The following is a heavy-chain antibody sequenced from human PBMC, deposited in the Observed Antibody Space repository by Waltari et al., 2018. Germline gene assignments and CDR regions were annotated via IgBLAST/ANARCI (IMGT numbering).Heavy chain of an antibody. V-gene: IGHV4-59*08. Sequence: QVQLQESGPGLVKPSETLSLTCTVPGGSIISYYWRWHRPPPGKGLEWIGYIYYSGSTNYNPSLKSRVTISVDTSKNQFSLKLSSVTAADTAVYYCARGSSSWYEGGNWFDPWGQGTLVTVSS. J-gene: IGHJ5*02. CDR3: ARGSSSWYEGGNWFDP. CDR1: GGSIISYY. D-gene: IGHD6-13*01. CDR2: IYYSGST.